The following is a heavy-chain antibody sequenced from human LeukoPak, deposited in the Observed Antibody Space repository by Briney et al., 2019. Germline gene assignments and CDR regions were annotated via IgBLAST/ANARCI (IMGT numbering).Heavy chain of an antibody. CDR1: GGSISSYY. CDR2: IYYSGST. V-gene: IGHV4-59*01. CDR3: ARDTAAGTGDAFDI. D-gene: IGHD6-13*01. Sequence: SETLSLTCTVSGGSISSYYWSWIRQPPGKGLEWIGYIYYSGSTNYNPSLKSRVTISVDTSKNQFSLKLISVTAADTAVYYCARDTAAGTGDAFDIWGQGTMVTVSS. J-gene: IGHJ3*02.